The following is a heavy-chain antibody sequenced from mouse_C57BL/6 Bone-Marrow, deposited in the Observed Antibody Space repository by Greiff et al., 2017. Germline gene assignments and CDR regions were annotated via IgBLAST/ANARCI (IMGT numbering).Heavy chain of an antibody. J-gene: IGHJ4*01. V-gene: IGHV1-4*01. CDR1: GYTFTSYM. CDR3: AVVYCCGSGSFGAMDY. CDR2: INPGSGYT. Sequence: VQLQQSGAELARPGASVKLSCKASGYTFTSYMMNWVKQRPGQGLEWIGDINPGSGYTNYNQKFKGKATLTADTSSSTAYMQLSSLTSEDSAVYYCAVVYCCGSGSFGAMDYWGQGTSVTVSA. D-gene: IGHD1-1*01.